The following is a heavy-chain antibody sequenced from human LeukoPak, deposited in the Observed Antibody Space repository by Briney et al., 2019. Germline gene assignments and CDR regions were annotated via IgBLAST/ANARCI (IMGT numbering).Heavy chain of an antibody. CDR2: INPNSGDT. CDR1: GYTFTGYS. CDR3: AREAYCSSTSCHQDS. Sequence: ASVKVSCKASGYTFTGYSLHWVRQAPGQGLEWVGYINPNSGDTNFAQRFQGRVTMTKDTSISTAYMELSRLRSDDTAVYYCAREAYCSSTSCHQDSWGQGTLVTVSS. D-gene: IGHD2-2*01. V-gene: IGHV1-2*02. J-gene: IGHJ4*02.